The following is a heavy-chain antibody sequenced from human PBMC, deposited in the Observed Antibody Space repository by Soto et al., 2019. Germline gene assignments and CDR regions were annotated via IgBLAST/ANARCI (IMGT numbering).Heavy chain of an antibody. V-gene: IGHV3-21*01. D-gene: IGHD6-6*01. CDR3: ARDPLAPSIAGVPYYYYYGMDV. J-gene: IGHJ6*02. CDR2: ISSSSSSYI. CDR1: GFTFSSYS. Sequence: EVQLVESGGGLVKPGGSLRLSCAASGFTFSSYSMNWVRQAPGKGLEWVSSISSSSSSYIYYADSVKGRFTISRDNAKHSLYLQMNSLRAEDTAVYYCARDPLAPSIAGVPYYYYYGMDVWGQGTTVTVSS.